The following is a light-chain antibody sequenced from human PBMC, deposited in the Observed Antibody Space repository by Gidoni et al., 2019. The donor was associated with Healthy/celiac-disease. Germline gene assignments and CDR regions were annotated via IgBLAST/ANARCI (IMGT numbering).Light chain of an antibody. CDR1: QGIRNY. CDR2: AAS. CDR3: QKYNSAPLT. J-gene: IGKJ4*01. Sequence: DIQMTQSPSSLSASVGDRVTITCRASQGIRNYLAWSQQKPGKVPKLLIYAASTLQSGVPSRFSGSGSGTDFTLTISSLQPEDVSTYYCQKYNSAPLTFXGXTKVEIK. V-gene: IGKV1-27*01.